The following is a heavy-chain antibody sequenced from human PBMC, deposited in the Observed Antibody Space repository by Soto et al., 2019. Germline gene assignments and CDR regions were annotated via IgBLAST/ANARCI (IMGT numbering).Heavy chain of an antibody. CDR2: MNPNSGNT. CDR1: GYTFTSYD. CDR3: ARPYYYDSSGYYGPEFVY. Sequence: QVQLVQSGAEVKKPGASVKVSCKASGYTFTSYDINWVRQATGQGLEWMGWMNPNSGNTGYAQKFQGRVNMTRKTSISTAYMELSSLRSEDTAVYYCARPYYYDSSGYYGPEFVYWGQGTLVTVSS. J-gene: IGHJ4*02. D-gene: IGHD3-22*01. V-gene: IGHV1-8*01.